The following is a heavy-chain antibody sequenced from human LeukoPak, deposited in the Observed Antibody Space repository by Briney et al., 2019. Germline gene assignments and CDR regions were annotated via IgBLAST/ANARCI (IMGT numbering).Heavy chain of an antibody. CDR1: GFTFSSYG. CDR2: ISYDGSNK. D-gene: IGHD3-10*01. Sequence: GRSLRLSCAASGFTFSSYGMHWVRQAPGKGLEWVAVISYDGSNKYYADSVKGRFTISRDNSKNTLYLQMNSLRAEGTAVYYCAKDQLVRGSYYFDYWGQGTLVTVSS. V-gene: IGHV3-30*18. J-gene: IGHJ4*02. CDR3: AKDQLVRGSYYFDY.